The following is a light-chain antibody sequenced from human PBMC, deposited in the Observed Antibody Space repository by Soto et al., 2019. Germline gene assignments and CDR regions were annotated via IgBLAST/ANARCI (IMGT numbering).Light chain of an antibody. J-gene: IGLJ2*01. Sequence: SLLTQPHSVSESPGETVTISCTRSSGSIADNYVQWYQQRPGSAPTIVIYGDDQRPSGVPDRFSGSTDSSSNSASLSISGLKTEDEADYYCQCYDTMVVFGGGTQLTVL. CDR1: SGSIADNY. CDR2: GDD. V-gene: IGLV6-57*03. CDR3: QCYDTMVV.